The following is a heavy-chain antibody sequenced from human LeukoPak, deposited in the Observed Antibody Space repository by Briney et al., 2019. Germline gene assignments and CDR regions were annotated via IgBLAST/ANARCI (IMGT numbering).Heavy chain of an antibody. V-gene: IGHV3-21*01. CDR2: ISSSSSYI. CDR1: GFTFSSYA. J-gene: IGHJ3*02. Sequence: TGGSLRLSCAASGFTFSSYAMHWVRQAPGKGLEWVSFISSSSSYIYYADSVKGRFTISRDNAKNSLYLQMNSLRAEDTAVYYCARVRRPTVNTFDIWGPGTMVTVSS. CDR3: ARVRRPTVNTFDI. D-gene: IGHD4-17*01.